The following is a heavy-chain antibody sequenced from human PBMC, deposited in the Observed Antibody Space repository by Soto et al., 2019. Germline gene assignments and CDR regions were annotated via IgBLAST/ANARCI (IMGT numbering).Heavy chain of an antibody. CDR1: GGSISSSSYY. D-gene: IGHD6-13*01. CDR2: IYYSGST. J-gene: IGHJ6*02. Sequence: SETLSLTCTVSGGSISSSSYYWGWIRQPPGKGLEWIGSIYYSGSTYYNPSLKSRVTISVDTSKNQFSLKLSSVTAADTAVYYCARLGAFYSSSWNYYYYGMDVWGQGTTVTVSS. CDR3: ARLGAFYSSSWNYYYYGMDV. V-gene: IGHV4-39*01.